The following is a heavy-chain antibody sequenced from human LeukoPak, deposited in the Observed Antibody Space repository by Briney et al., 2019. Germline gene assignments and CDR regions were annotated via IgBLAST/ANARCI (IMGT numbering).Heavy chain of an antibody. Sequence: GGSLRLSCAASGLNFNDYDMDWVRQAPGKGPEWVAVIWDDGSNKYYAESVKGRFTISRDSSKNMLHLQMNSLRVEDTAVYYCARERGGQDWDFDLWGRGTLVTVSS. CDR2: IWDDGSNK. CDR3: ARERGGQDWDFDL. D-gene: IGHD3-10*01. V-gene: IGHV3-33*01. CDR1: GLNFNDYD. J-gene: IGHJ2*01.